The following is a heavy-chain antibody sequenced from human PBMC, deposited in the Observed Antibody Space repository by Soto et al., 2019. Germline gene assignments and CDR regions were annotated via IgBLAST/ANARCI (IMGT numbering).Heavy chain of an antibody. CDR3: AREYGSGSYSYGMDV. V-gene: IGHV4-59*08. D-gene: IGHD3-10*01. CDR1: GDSIRSYY. J-gene: IGHJ6*02. Sequence: SETLSLTCTVSGDSIRSYYWSWSRQPPGKGLEWIGYIYYSVRTNYNPSLKSRVTISVDTAKNQFSLKLSSVTAADTAVYYCAREYGSGSYSYGMDVWGQGTTVTVSS. CDR2: IYYSVRT.